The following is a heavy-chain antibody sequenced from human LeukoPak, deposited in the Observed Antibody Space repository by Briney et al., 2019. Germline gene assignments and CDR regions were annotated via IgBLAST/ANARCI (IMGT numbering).Heavy chain of an antibody. J-gene: IGHJ4*02. V-gene: IGHV3-33*01. CDR3: ARDEGGTFDY. CDR2: IWYDGSNK. Sequence: QPGRSLRLSCAASGFTFSSYGMHWVRQAPGKGLEWVAVIWYDGSNKYYADSVKDRFTISRDNSKNTLYLQMNSLRAEDTAVYYCARDEGGTFDYWGQGTLVTVSS. D-gene: IGHD2-15*01. CDR1: GFTFSSYG.